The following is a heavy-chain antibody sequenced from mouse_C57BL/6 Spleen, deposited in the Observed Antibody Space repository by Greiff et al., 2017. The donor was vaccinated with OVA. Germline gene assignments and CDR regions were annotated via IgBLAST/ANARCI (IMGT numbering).Heavy chain of an antibody. Sequence: VQLKESGPELVKPGASVKIPCKASGYTFTDYYMDWVKQSHGKSLEWIGDINPNNGGTIYNQKFKGKATLTVDKSSSTAYMELRSLTSEYTAVYYCARDYYGSSWYFDGWGTGTTVTVSS. D-gene: IGHD1-1*01. CDR3: ARDYYGSSWYFDG. CDR2: INPNNGGT. CDR1: GYTFTDYY. J-gene: IGHJ1*03. V-gene: IGHV1-18*01.